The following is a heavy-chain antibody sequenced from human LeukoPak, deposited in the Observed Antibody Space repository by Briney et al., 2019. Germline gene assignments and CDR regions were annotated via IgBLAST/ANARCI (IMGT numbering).Heavy chain of an antibody. J-gene: IGHJ5*02. CDR2: IIPIFGTA. Sequence: ASVTVSFTASVGTFIIYAISWIRHAPGQGLEWMGGIIPIFGTANYAQKFQGRVTITADESTSTAYMELSSLRSEDTAVYYCARYCSSTSCYGDWFDPWGQGTLVTVSS. CDR1: VGTFIIYA. V-gene: IGHV1-69*13. D-gene: IGHD2-2*01. CDR3: ARYCSSTSCYGDWFDP.